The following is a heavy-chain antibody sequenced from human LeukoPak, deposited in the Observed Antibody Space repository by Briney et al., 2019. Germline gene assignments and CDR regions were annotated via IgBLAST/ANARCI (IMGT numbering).Heavy chain of an antibody. D-gene: IGHD3-10*01. Sequence: GGSLRLSCAASGFTVSSNYMSWVRQAPGKGLEWVSVIYSGGSTYYADSVKGRFTISRDNSKNTLYLQMNSLRAEDTAVYYCARGTRITIDGGVIIWNWFDLWGQGTLVTVSS. CDR2: IYSGGST. V-gene: IGHV3-66*01. CDR3: ARGTRITIDGGVIIWNWFDL. CDR1: GFTVSSNY. J-gene: IGHJ5*02.